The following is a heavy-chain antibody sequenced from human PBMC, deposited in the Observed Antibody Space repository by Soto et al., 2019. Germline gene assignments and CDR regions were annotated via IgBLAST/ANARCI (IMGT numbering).Heavy chain of an antibody. D-gene: IGHD3-16*01. CDR2: IFPGDSDT. CDR3: VRPNFGALTHFDF. J-gene: IGHJ4*02. V-gene: IGHV5-51*03. Sequence: GKSLKISCKAIGYTFTNYWIVFLRHTPVKCREWMVIIFPGDSDTRYNPSFEGQVTVSADEFISTAYLQWNTLKASDTAMYYCVRPNFGALTHFDFWGQGTLVTVSS. CDR1: GYTFTNYW.